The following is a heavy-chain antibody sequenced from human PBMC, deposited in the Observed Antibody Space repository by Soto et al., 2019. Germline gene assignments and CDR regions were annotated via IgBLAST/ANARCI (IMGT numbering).Heavy chain of an antibody. Sequence: SETLSLTCTVSGGSISSSSYYWGWIRQPPGKGLEWIGSIYYSGSTYYNPSLKSRVTISVDTSKNQFSLKLSSVTAADTAVYYCATTNLIVVVPAAIRTGYWGQGTLVTSPQ. J-gene: IGHJ4*02. CDR1: GGSISSSSYY. CDR2: IYYSGST. D-gene: IGHD2-2*02. CDR3: ATTNLIVVVPAAIRTGY. V-gene: IGHV4-39*01.